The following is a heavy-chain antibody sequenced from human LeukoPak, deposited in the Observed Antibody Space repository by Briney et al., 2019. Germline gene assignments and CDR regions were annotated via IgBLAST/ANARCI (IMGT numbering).Heavy chain of an antibody. CDR3: ARGRDEYKGGNY. Sequence: PSETLSLTCAVFGGSLGGYFLSWIRQPPGKGLEWIGEVHPSGSANYNPSLKSRVTVSLDTSRNQFSLKLSSVTAADTAVYYCARGRDEYKGGNYWGQGTLVTVSS. CDR1: GGSLGGYF. V-gene: IGHV4-34*01. CDR2: VHPSGSA. J-gene: IGHJ4*02. D-gene: IGHD5-24*01.